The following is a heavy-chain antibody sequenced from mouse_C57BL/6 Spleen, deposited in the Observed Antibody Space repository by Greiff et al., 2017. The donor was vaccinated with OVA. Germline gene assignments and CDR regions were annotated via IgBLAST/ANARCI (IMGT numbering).Heavy chain of an antibody. CDR3: ARGTTLSRGYFDY. J-gene: IGHJ2*01. V-gene: IGHV1-19*01. D-gene: IGHD1-1*01. CDR1: GYTFTDYY. Sequence: EVQLQQSGPVLVKPGASVKMSCKASGYTFTDYYMNWVKQSHGKSLEWIGVINPYNGGTSYNQKFKGKATLTVDKSSSTAYMELNSLTSEDSAVYYCARGTTLSRGYFDYWGQGTTLTVSS. CDR2: INPYNGGT.